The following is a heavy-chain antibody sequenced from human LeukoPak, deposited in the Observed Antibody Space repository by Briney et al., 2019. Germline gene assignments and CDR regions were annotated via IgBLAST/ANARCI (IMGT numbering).Heavy chain of an antibody. CDR1: GFTVSSNH. CDR3: ASHSSSWYGFDY. Sequence: PGGSLRLSCAASGFTVSSNHMSWVRQAPGKGLEWVSVIYSGGSTYYADSVKGRFTISRDNSKNTLYLQMNSLRAEDTAVYYCASHSSSWYGFDYWGQGTLGTVSS. CDR2: IYSGGST. J-gene: IGHJ4*02. V-gene: IGHV3-53*01. D-gene: IGHD6-13*01.